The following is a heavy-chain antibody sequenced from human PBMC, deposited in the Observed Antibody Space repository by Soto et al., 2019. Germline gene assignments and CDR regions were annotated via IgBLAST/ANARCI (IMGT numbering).Heavy chain of an antibody. CDR3: TKDQDASFHPACGTDL. V-gene: IGHV3-23*01. Sequence: EVQVLDSGGGLVQPGGSLRLSCAASGFTFNTFGMNWIRQAPGKGLEWVSSISGSGRSAYYADSVKGRFTIARGAYKNMVYLQMNTVSDDATVEYNCTKDQDASFHPACGTDLWRWGTLVNGFS. D-gene: IGHD2-15*01. CDR1: GFTFNTFG. CDR2: ISGSGRSA. J-gene: IGHJ5*02.